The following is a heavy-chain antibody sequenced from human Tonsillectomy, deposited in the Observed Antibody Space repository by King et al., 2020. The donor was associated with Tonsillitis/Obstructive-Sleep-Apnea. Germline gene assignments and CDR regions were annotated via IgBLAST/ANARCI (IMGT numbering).Heavy chain of an antibody. CDR3: ARDDVVGRYIDS. CDR2: INPRDGIQ. Sequence: VQLVESGAEVKTPGASVKGSCKASGYTFTRYYIHWVRQARGQGLEWMGIINPRDGIQTYAQKFQGRGTMSTDTSASTVYLELSSLRIEDTAGYYCARDDVVGRYIDSWGQGTLVNVSS. J-gene: IGHJ4*02. D-gene: IGHD1-14*01. CDR1: GYTFTRYY. V-gene: IGHV1-46*01.